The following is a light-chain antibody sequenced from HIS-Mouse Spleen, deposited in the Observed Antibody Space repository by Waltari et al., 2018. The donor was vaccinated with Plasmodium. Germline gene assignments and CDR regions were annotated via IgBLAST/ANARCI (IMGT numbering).Light chain of an antibody. V-gene: IGKV4-1*01. J-gene: IGKJ2*01. Sequence: DIVMTQSPDSLAVSLGERATINCQSSQSDLYSSNNKNYLAWYQQKPGQPPKLLIYWASTRESGVPDRFSGSGSGTDFTLTISSLQAEDVAVYYCQQYYSTPYTFGQGTKLEIK. CDR1: QSDLYSSNNKNY. CDR2: WAS. CDR3: QQYYSTPYT.